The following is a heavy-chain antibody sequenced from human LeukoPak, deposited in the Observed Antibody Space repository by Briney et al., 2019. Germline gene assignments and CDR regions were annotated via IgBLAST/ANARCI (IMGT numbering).Heavy chain of an antibody. J-gene: IGHJ4*02. CDR2: INPSGGST. CDR1: GHTFTSYY. V-gene: IGHV1-46*01. D-gene: IGHD3-22*01. CDR3: ARVRWYPRSYGSSGYYEAFDY. Sequence: GASVKVSCKASGHTFTSYYMHWVRQAPGQGLEWMGIINPSGGSTSYAQKFQGRVTMTRDTSTSTVYMELSSLRSEDTAVYYCARVRWYPRSYGSSGYYEAFDYWGQGTLVTVSS.